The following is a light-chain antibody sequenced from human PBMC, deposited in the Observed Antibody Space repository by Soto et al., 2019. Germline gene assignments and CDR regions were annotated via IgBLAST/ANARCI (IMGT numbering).Light chain of an antibody. CDR2: SNN. J-gene: IGLJ1*01. CDR3: AAWDDSLSGLYV. V-gene: IGLV1-47*02. Sequence: QSVLPQPPSASGTPGQRVTISRSGSSSNIGSNYVYWYQQLPGTAPKLLIYSNNQRPSGVPDRFSGSKSGTSASLAISGLRSEDEADYYCAAWDDSLSGLYVFGTGTKVTVL. CDR1: SSNIGSNY.